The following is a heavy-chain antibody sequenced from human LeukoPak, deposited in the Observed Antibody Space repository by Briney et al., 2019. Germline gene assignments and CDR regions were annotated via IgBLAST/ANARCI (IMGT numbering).Heavy chain of an antibody. CDR2: ISGSGGST. Sequence: GGSLRLSCAASGFTFSKCVMSWVRQAPGKGLDWVSGISGSGGSTIYADSVKGRFTISRDISKNTLYLQMNSLRAEDSALYYCARGGRGSAAVVAPRSFDIWGQGTMVTVSS. D-gene: IGHD3-22*01. J-gene: IGHJ3*02. V-gene: IGHV3-23*01. CDR1: GFTFSKCV. CDR3: ARGGRGSAAVVAPRSFDI.